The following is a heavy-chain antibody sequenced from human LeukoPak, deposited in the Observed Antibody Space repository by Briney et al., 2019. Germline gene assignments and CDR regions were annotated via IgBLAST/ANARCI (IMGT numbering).Heavy chain of an antibody. D-gene: IGHD2-2*02. CDR1: GYTFTSYD. Sequence: ASVKVSCKASGYTFTSYDINWVRQATGQGLEWMGWMNPNSGNTGYEQKLQERVNMTRNTSISTAYMELSSLRSEDTAVYYCARCGRYCSSTSCYMDYYYYYMDVWGKGTTVTVSS. CDR3: ARCGRYCSSTSCYMDYYYYYMDV. CDR2: MNPNSGNT. V-gene: IGHV1-8*01. J-gene: IGHJ6*03.